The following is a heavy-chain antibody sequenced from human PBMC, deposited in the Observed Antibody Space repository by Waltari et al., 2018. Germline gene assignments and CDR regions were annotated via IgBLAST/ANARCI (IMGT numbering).Heavy chain of an antibody. CDR2: INHSGST. Sequence: QVQLQQWGAGLLKHSETLSLTCAVYGGSFSGYYWSWIRQPPGKGLEWIGEINHSGSTNYNPSLKSRVTISVDTSKNQFSLKLSSVTAADTAVYYCARGVSSSGWYEMYYFDYWGQGTLVTVSS. V-gene: IGHV4-34*01. D-gene: IGHD6-19*01. J-gene: IGHJ4*02. CDR3: ARGVSSSGWYEMYYFDY. CDR1: GGSFSGYY.